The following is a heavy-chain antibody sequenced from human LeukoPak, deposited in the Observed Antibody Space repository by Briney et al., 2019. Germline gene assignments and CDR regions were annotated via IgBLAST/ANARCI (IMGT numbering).Heavy chain of an antibody. Sequence: SGGSLRLSCAASGFTFSSYSMNWVRQAPGKGLEWVSSISSSSSYIYYADSVKGRFTISRDNAKNSLYLQMNSLRAEDTAVYYCARGYSGYSYFQHWGQGTLVTVSS. CDR3: ARGYSGYSYFQH. CDR2: ISSSSSYI. V-gene: IGHV3-21*01. CDR1: GFTFSSYS. J-gene: IGHJ1*01. D-gene: IGHD5-12*01.